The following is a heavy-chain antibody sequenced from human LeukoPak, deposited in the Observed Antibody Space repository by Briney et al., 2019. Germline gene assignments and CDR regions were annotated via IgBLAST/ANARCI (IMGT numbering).Heavy chain of an antibody. D-gene: IGHD6-13*01. CDR1: GYTFTGYH. J-gene: IGHJ4*02. V-gene: IGHV1-2*06. CDR2: INPYSGGT. Sequence: ASVKVSCKASGYTFTGYHIHWVRQAPGQGLEWMGRINPYSGGTNFAQKFQGRVTMTRDTSITTAYMDLSSLTPGGTAVYFCARDQGSLTRSWYTGYWGQGTQVTVSS. CDR3: ARDQGSLTRSWYTGY.